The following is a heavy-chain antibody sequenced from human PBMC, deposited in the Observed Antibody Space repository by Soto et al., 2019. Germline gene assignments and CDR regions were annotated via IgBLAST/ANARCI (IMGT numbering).Heavy chain of an antibody. CDR3: AKVRVGAHRYYYYGMDV. J-gene: IGHJ6*02. CDR1: GFTFSSYA. Sequence: EVQLLESGGGLVQPGGSLRLSCAASGFTFSSYAMSWVRQAPGKGLEWVSAISGSGGSTYYADSVKGRFTISRDNSKNTLYLQMNSLRAEDTAVYYCAKVRVGAHRYYYYGMDVWGQETTVTVSS. D-gene: IGHD1-26*01. CDR2: ISGSGGST. V-gene: IGHV3-23*01.